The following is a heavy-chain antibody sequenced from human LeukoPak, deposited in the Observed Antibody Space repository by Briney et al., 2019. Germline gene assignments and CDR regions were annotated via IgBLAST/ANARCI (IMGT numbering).Heavy chain of an antibody. J-gene: IGHJ4*02. CDR2: ISGSGGST. D-gene: IGHD3-10*01. CDR1: GFTFSSYA. Sequence: PGGSLRLSCAASGFTFSSYAMSWVRQAPGKGLEWVSAISGSGGSTYYADSVKGRFTISRDNSKNTLYPQMNSLRAEDTAVYYCAKPFMVRGVIDYWGQGTPVTVSS. V-gene: IGHV3-23*01. CDR3: AKPFMVRGVIDY.